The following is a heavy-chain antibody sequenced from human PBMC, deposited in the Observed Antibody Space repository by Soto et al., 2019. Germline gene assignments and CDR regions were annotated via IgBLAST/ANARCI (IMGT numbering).Heavy chain of an antibody. CDR2: ISYDGSNK. Sequence: GGSLRLSCAASGFTFSSYGMHWVRQAPGKGLEWVAVISYDGSNKYYADSVKGRFTISRDNSKNTLYLQMNSLRAEDTAVYYCAKIAGPDAFDIWGQGTMVTVSS. J-gene: IGHJ3*02. D-gene: IGHD2-15*01. V-gene: IGHV3-30*18. CDR3: AKIAGPDAFDI. CDR1: GFTFSSYG.